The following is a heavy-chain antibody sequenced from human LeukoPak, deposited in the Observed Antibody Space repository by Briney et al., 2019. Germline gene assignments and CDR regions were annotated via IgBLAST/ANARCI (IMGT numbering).Heavy chain of an antibody. CDR1: GFTFVNSA. J-gene: IGHJ4*02. CDR2: IVVGSGNA. V-gene: IGHV1-58*02. Sequence: SVTVSCKASGFTFVNSAIQWVRQARGQRLEWMGWIVVGSGNANYAQKLQERVTFTRDMSTGTAYMTLRNLRSEDTAVYYCAAGDLSTGYWGQGTLVTVAS. CDR3: AAGDLSTGY. D-gene: IGHD3/OR15-3a*01.